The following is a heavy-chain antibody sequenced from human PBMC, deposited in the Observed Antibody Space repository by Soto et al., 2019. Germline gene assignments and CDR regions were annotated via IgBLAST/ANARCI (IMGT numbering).Heavy chain of an antibody. CDR3: ARLRGGIDQAG. CDR1: GGSFSDYY. J-gene: IGHJ4*02. V-gene: IGHV4-34*01. CDR2: INHSGST. Sequence: QVQLRQWGAGRLKPSETLSLTCAVYGGSFSDYYWSWIRQPPGKGLEWIGEINHSGSTNYNPSLKSRLTISVDTSKNQFSLRLSSVTAVDTAVYYCARLRGGIDQAGWGQGTLVTVSS. D-gene: IGHD6-13*01.